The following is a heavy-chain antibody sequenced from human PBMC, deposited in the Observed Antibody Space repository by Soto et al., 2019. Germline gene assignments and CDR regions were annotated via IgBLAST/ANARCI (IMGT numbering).Heavy chain of an antibody. CDR3: AKTTDGWFSAFEI. CDR1: GFVFSSYA. J-gene: IGHJ3*02. Sequence: EVQLLESGGGLVQPGGSLRLSCAASGFVFSSYAMSWVRQAPGKGLEWVSAISGSGTTAYYADSVKGRFIFSRDNPKNTMYLQMKSLRAEDTAVYFCAKTTDGWFSAFEIWGQGTVVTVSS. V-gene: IGHV3-23*01. CDR2: ISGSGTTA. D-gene: IGHD6-19*01.